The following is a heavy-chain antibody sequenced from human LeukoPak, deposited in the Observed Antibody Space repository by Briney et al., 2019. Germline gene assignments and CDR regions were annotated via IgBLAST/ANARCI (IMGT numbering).Heavy chain of an antibody. CDR1: GYTFTSYD. J-gene: IGHJ6*02. CDR3: ARVLTVRGVIIYYYYGMDV. V-gene: IGHV1-8*01. D-gene: IGHD3-10*01. CDR2: MNPNSGNT. Sequence: GASVKVSCKASGYTFTSYDINWVRQATGQGLEWMGWMNPNSGNTGYAQKFQGRATMTRNTSISTAYMELSSPRSEDTAVYYCARVLTVRGVIIYYYYGMDVWGQGTTVTVSS.